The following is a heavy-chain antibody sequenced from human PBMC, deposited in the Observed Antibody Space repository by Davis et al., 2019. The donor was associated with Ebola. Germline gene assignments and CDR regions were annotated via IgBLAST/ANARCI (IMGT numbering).Heavy chain of an antibody. CDR2: IYYSGST. V-gene: IGHV4-30-4*01. CDR1: GGSISSGDYY. CDR3: ARALEGYYYDSSAPSGFDP. Sequence: PSETLSLTCTVSGGSISSGDYYWSWIRQPPGKGLEWIGYIYYSGSTYYNPSLKSRVTISVDTSKNQFSLKLSSVTAADTAVYYCARALEGYYYDSSAPSGFDPWGQGTLVTVSS. J-gene: IGHJ5*02. D-gene: IGHD3-22*01.